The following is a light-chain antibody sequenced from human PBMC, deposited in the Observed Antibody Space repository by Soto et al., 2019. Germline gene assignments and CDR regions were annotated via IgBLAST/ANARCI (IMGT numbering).Light chain of an antibody. Sequence: DIVMTHSADSLAVSLAEMATINCRSIQTVRNNYLAWYQQKPGQAPRLLIYDASNRATGIPARFSGSGSGTDFTLTISSLEPEDFAVYYCQQRRNWPPITLGQGPRLEIK. V-gene: IGKV3-11*01. J-gene: IGKJ5*01. CDR3: QQRRNWPPIT. CDR1: QTVRNNY. CDR2: DAS.